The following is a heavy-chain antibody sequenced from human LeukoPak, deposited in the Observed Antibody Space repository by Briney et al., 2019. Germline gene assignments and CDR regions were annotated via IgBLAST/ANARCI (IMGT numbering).Heavy chain of an antibody. J-gene: IGHJ4*02. CDR1: GYTFTGYY. CDR3: ARVLMRFGGVIKVFDY. D-gene: IGHD3-16*02. Sequence: ASVKVSCKASGYTFTGYYMHWVRQAPGQGLEWMGWINPNSGGTNYAQKFQGRVTMTRDTSISTAYMVLSRLRSDDTAVYYCARVLMRFGGVIKVFDYWGQGTLVTVSS. V-gene: IGHV1-2*02. CDR2: INPNSGGT.